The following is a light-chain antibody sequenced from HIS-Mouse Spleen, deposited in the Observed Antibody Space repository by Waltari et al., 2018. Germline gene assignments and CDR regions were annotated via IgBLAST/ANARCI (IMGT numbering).Light chain of an antibody. Sequence: QSALTQPRSVSGSPGQSVTISCTGTSSDVGGYNYVSWYQQHPGKAPKLMIYDVSNRPSGVPDRFAGSKSGHTASLTISGLQAEDEADYYCCSYAGSYTWVFGGGTKLTVL. V-gene: IGLV2-11*01. CDR2: DVS. CDR1: SSDVGGYNY. J-gene: IGLJ3*02. CDR3: CSYAGSYTWV.